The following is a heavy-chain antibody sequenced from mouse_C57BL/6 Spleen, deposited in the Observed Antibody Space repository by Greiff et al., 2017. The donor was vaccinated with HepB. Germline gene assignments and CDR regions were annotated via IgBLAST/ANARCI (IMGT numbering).Heavy chain of an antibody. V-gene: IGHV1-64*01. Sequence: QVQLQQPGAELVKPGASVKLSCKASGYTFTSYWMHWVKQRPGQGLEWIGMIHPNSGSTNYNEKFKSKGTLTVDKSSSTAYMQLSSLTSEDSAVYYCAREGLRRGYYAMDDWGQGTSVTVSS. CDR1: GYTFTSYW. J-gene: IGHJ4*01. CDR2: IHPNSGST. D-gene: IGHD2-2*01. CDR3: AREGLRRGYYAMDD.